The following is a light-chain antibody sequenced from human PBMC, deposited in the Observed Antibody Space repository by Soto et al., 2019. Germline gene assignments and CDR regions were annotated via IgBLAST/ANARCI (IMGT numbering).Light chain of an antibody. CDR3: SSYTSSSTSVV. CDR1: SSDVGGYNY. Sequence: QSALTQPASVSGSPGQSITISCTGTSSDVGGYNYVSWYQHHPGKAPKLMIYDVSNRPSGVSDRFSGSKSGNTASLTISGLQAEDEADYYCSSYTSSSTSVVFGGGTSSPS. CDR2: DVS. V-gene: IGLV2-14*03. J-gene: IGLJ2*01.